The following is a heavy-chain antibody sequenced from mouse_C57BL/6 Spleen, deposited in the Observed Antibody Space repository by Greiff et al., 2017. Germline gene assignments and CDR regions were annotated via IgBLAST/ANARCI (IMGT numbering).Heavy chain of an antibody. D-gene: IGHD1-1*01. V-gene: IGHV5-4*01. CDR2: ISDGGSYT. CDR1: GFTFSSYA. J-gene: IGHJ1*03. CDR3: ARDGGTTVAWYFDV. Sequence: DVKLVESGGGLVKPGGSLKLSCAASGFTFSSYAMSWVRQTPEKRLEWVATISDGGSYTYYPDNVKGRFTISRDNAKNNLSLQMSHLKSEDTAMYYCARDGGTTVAWYFDVWGTGTTVTVSS.